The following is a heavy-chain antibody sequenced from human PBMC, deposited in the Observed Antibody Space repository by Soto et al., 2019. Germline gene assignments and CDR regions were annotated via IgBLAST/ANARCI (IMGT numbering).Heavy chain of an antibody. CDR1: GFTVNSNY. CDR2: VHSGGNT. D-gene: IGHD6-13*01. Sequence: GGSLRLSCAASGFTVNSNYMSWVRQAPGNGLEWVSVVHSGGNTYYADSVKGRFTIFRDISKNTLYLQMNSLRAEDTAVYYCARAPYSSSWYTFDPWGQGTLVTVSS. J-gene: IGHJ5*02. CDR3: ARAPYSSSWYTFDP. V-gene: IGHV3-66*01.